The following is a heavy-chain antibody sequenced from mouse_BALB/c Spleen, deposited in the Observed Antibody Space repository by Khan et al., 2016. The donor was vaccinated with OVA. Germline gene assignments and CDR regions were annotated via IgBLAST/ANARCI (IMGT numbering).Heavy chain of an antibody. V-gene: IGHV2-6-7*01. J-gene: IGHJ4*01. Sequence: QMQLEESGPGLVAPSQSLSITCTVSGFSLTGYGVNWVRQPPGNGLEWLGMIWGDGSTDYNSALKSRLSISKDNSKSQVFLKMNSLHTDDTARYYCAREIYYDYAYYYAMDYWGQGTSVTVSS. D-gene: IGHD2-4*01. CDR1: GFSLTGYG. CDR2: IWGDGST. CDR3: AREIYYDYAYYYAMDY.